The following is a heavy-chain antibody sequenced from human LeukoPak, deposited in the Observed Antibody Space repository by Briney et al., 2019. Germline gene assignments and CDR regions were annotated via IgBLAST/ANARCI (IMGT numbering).Heavy chain of an antibody. D-gene: IGHD6-19*01. Sequence: ASVKVSCKASGYTFTGYYIHWVRQAPGQGLEWMGWIDPNSGGTNYAQKFRGRVTMTRDTSISTAYMELSRLRSDDTAVYYCARGKSGSSGWYSYFDYWGQGTLVTVSS. CDR2: IDPNSGGT. V-gene: IGHV1-2*02. CDR1: GYTFTGYY. J-gene: IGHJ4*02. CDR3: ARGKSGSSGWYSYFDY.